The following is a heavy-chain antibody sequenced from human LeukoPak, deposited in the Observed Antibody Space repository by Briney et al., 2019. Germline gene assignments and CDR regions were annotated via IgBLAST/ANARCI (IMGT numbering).Heavy chain of an antibody. J-gene: IGHJ4*02. CDR1: GYTFSNYW. D-gene: IGHD2-21*01. CDR3: ARGEYCGGDRFSSTLFDY. Sequence: GESLKISCKGSGYTFSNYWIGWVRQMPGKGLEWMGIIYPGDSHTRYSPSFQGQVTVSADKSISTAYLQWSGLKASDTAMYYCARGEYCGGDRFSSTLFDYWGQGTLVIVSS. CDR2: IYPGDSHT. V-gene: IGHV5-51*01.